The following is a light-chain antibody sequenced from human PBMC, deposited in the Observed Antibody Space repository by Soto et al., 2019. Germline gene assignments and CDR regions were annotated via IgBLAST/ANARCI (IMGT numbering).Light chain of an antibody. CDR3: STYTTSRTLV. J-gene: IGLJ1*01. CDR2: EVR. CDR1: NSDVGGYEY. Sequence: QSALTRPASVSGSPGQSITISCTGTNSDVGGYEYVAWYQQHPGKVPKLMISEVRNRPSGASNRFSGSKSGNTASLTISGLQAEDEADYYCSTYTTSRTLVFGSGTKATVL. V-gene: IGLV2-14*01.